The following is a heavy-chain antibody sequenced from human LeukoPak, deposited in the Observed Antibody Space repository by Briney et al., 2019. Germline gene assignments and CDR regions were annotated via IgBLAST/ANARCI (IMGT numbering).Heavy chain of an antibody. CDR3: ARDGYYYDGTFEY. D-gene: IGHD3-22*01. CDR1: GYFISSGYF. CDR2: ISHSGSS. V-gene: IGHV4-38-2*02. J-gene: IGHJ4*02. Sequence: PSDTLSLTCAVSGYFISSGYFWGSIRQAPGKGPEWIGSISHSGSSYSNPSLKSRVIVSVDTSNNQFSLRLTSVTAADTATYYCARDGYYYDGTFEYWGQGIRVAVSS.